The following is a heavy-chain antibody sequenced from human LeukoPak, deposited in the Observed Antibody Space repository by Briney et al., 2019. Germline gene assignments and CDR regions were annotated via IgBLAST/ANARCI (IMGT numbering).Heavy chain of an antibody. CDR2: IYTSGTT. J-gene: IGHJ4*02. CDR1: GGSISSYY. CDR3: ARLSTVTTSFDY. D-gene: IGHD4-17*01. V-gene: IGHV4-4*07. Sequence: SETLSLTCTVSGGSISSYYWSWIRQPAGKGLEWIGRIYTSGTTHYNPSLKSRVTMSIDTSKNQFSLKLSSVTAADTAVYYCARLSTVTTSFDYWGQGTLVTVSS.